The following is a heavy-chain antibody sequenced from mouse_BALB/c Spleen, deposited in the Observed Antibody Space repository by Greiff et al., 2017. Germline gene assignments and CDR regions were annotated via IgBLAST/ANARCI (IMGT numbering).Heavy chain of an antibody. CDR3: AREGITTVVATRYFDV. CDR1: GFTFSDYY. V-gene: IGHV5-4*02. Sequence: EVKLVESGGGLVKPGGSLKLSCAASGFTFSDYYMYWVRQTPEKRLEWVATISDGGSYTYYPDSVKGRFTISRDNAKNNLYLQMSSLKSEDTAMYYCAREGITTVVATRYFDVWGAGTTVTVSS. J-gene: IGHJ1*01. CDR2: ISDGGSYT. D-gene: IGHD1-1*01.